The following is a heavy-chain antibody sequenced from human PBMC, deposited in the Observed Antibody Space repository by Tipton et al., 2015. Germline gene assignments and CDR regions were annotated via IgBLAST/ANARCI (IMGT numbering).Heavy chain of an antibody. CDR3: ARDAYNSNFFDY. J-gene: IGHJ4*02. CDR2: IHYGGST. V-gene: IGHV4-31*03. CDR1: GDSIRSDGYY. D-gene: IGHD5-24*01. Sequence: TLSLTCTVSGDSIRSDGYYWSWIRQHPGKDLEWIGYIHYGGSTYYTPSLRCRATISVDTFENHFSLKLTSLTAADTAVYYCARDAYNSNFFDYWGQGTLVTVSS.